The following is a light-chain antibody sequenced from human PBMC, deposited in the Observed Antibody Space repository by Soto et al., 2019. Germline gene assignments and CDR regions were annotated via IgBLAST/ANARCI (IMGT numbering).Light chain of an antibody. J-gene: IGLJ1*01. CDR1: SSNIGSNT. Sequence: QSVLTQPPSASGTPGQRVTISCSGSSSNIGSNTGNWYQQLPGTAPKLLIYSNNQRPSGVPDRFSGSKSGTSASLAISGLQSEDEADYYCAAWDDSLNANYVFGTGTKVTVL. CDR2: SNN. V-gene: IGLV1-44*01. CDR3: AAWDDSLNANYV.